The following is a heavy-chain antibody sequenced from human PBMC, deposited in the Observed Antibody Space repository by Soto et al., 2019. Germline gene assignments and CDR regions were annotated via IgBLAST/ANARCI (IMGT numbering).Heavy chain of an antibody. CDR3: AHIVGAPSRRYFDY. D-gene: IGHD1-26*01. Sequence: QITLKESGPTLVKPTQTLTLTCTFSGFSLSTSGVGVGWIRQPPGKALEWLALIYWNDDKRYSPSLKSRLTITKYTSKNQVVRTMTNMDPVDTATYYCAHIVGAPSRRYFDYWGQGTLVTVSS. J-gene: IGHJ4*02. CDR1: GFSLSTSGVG. V-gene: IGHV2-5*01. CDR2: IYWNDDK.